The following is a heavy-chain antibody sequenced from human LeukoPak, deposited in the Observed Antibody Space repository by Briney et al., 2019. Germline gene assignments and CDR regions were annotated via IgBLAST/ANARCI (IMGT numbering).Heavy chain of an antibody. Sequence: GGSLRLSCAASGFTFSSYWMSWVRQAPGKGLEWVANIKEDESEKNYVDSVKGRFTISRDSAKNSLYLQMNSLRAEDTAVYYCARVTSGSSYRPFDHWGQGTLVTVSS. CDR1: GFTFSSYW. D-gene: IGHD3-10*01. CDR2: IKEDESEK. V-gene: IGHV3-7*01. CDR3: ARVTSGSSYRPFDH. J-gene: IGHJ4*02.